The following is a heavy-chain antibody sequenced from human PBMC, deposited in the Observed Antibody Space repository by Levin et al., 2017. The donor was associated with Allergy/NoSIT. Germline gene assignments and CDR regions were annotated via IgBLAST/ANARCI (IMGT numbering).Heavy chain of an antibody. D-gene: IGHD2-21*02. CDR3: ARGEQSPVVTVSDY. V-gene: IGHV3-21*01. CDR1: GFTFSSYS. Sequence: PGGSLRLSCAASGFTFSSYSMNWVRQAPGKGLEWVSSISSSSSYIYYADSVKGRFTISRDNAKNSLYLQMNSLRAEDTAVYYCARGEQSPVVTVSDYWGQGTLVTVSS. CDR2: ISSSSSYI. J-gene: IGHJ4*02.